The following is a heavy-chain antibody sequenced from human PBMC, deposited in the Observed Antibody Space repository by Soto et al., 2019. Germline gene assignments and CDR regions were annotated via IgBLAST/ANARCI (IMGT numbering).Heavy chain of an antibody. CDR1: GGSISGGYA. D-gene: IGHD3-10*01. CDR2: IYHSGNT. CDR3: ASAGASGTNPFDY. V-gene: IGHV4-30-2*01. J-gene: IGHJ4*02. Sequence: QLQLQESGSGLVKPSQTLSLTCVVSGGSISGGYAWSWIRQPPGKGLEWIGYIYHSGNTYYNPSLKSRVSIALDKSKNQFSLRPISVTAADTAVYFCASAGASGTNPFDYWGQGTLITV.